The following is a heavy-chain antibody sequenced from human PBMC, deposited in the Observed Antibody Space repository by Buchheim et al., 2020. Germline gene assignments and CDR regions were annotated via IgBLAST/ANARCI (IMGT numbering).Heavy chain of an antibody. CDR1: GGSISTTTYY. CDR3: ARHSDAYNFFDY. D-gene: IGHD5-24*01. CDR2: VHYTGTT. V-gene: IGHV4-39*01. J-gene: IGHJ4*02. Sequence: QVQLQESGPGLLKPSETLSLTCTVSGGSISTTTYYWDWIRQSPGQGLEWIGNVHYTGTTYYNPSLTSRVTLSVDTSQNQFSLKLISVTAADTALYYCARHSDAYNFFDYWGQGTL.